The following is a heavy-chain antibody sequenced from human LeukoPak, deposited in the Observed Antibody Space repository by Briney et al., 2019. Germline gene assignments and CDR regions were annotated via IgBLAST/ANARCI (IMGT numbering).Heavy chain of an antibody. Sequence: SETLSLTCAVYGGSFSGSYWSWIRQPPGKGLEWMGEINHSGSTNYIPSLKRRVTISVDTSKNQFSLKLSSVTAADTAVYYCARRAYYYYGMDVWGQGTTVTVSS. CDR2: INHSGST. V-gene: IGHV4-34*01. CDR3: ARRAYYYYGMDV. CDR1: GGSFSGSY. J-gene: IGHJ6*02.